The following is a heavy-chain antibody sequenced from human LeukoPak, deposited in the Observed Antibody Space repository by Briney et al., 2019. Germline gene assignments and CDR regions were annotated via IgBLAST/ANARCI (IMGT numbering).Heavy chain of an antibody. J-gene: IGHJ6*03. D-gene: IGHD3-3*01. Sequence: SETLSLTCTVSGGSISSYYWSWIRQPPGKGLEWIGYIYYSGSTNYNPSLKSRVTISVDTSKNQFSLKLSSVTAADTAVYNCARESRFGFWSGYPNEYYYMDVWGKGTTVTVSS. CDR2: IYYSGST. V-gene: IGHV4-59*01. CDR3: ARESRFGFWSGYPNEYYYMDV. CDR1: GGSISSYY.